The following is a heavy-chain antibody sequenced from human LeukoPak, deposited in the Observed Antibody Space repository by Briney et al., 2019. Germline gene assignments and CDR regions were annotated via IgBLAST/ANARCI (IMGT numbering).Heavy chain of an antibody. CDR1: GGTFSSYA. CDR3: ARGYDFWSGFDY. CDR2: IIPILGIA. Sequence: SVKVSCKASGGTFSSYAISWVRQAPGQGLEWMGRIIPILGIANYAQKFQGRVTITADKSTSTAYMELSSLGSEDTAVYYCARGYDFWSGFDYWGQGTLVTVSS. V-gene: IGHV1-69*04. D-gene: IGHD3-3*01. J-gene: IGHJ4*02.